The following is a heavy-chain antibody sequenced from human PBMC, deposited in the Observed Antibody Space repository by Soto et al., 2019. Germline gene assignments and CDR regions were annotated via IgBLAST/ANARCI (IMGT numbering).Heavy chain of an antibody. CDR1: FTCSMYS. D-gene: IGHD1-26*01. V-gene: IGHV3-21*01. CDR3: ATDLGGSYDSWFDS. J-gene: IGHJ5*01. CDR2: ISSGGRYI. Sequence: EVQVVESGGGLVQPGGSLRLSCSFTCSMYSMNWVRQAPGKGLEWVASISSGGRYIKYADSGKGPFTIYRDNANNSVSLHMKRLGVNDTSVCSCATDLGGSYDSWFDSWGQGTLVTVSS.